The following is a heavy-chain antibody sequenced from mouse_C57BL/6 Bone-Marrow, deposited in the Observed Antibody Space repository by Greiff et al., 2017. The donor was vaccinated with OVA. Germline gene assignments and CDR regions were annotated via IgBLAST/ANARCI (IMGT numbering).Heavy chain of an antibody. V-gene: IGHV3-6*01. D-gene: IGHD1-1*01. CDR1: GYSITSGYY. CDR2: ISYDGSN. Sequence: EVQLVESGPGLVKPSQSLSLTCSVTGYSITSGYYWNWIRQFPGNKLEWMGYISYDGSNNYNPSLKNRISITRDTSKNQFFLKFNSVTTEDTATYYCARVTTNYFDYWGQGTTLTVSS. J-gene: IGHJ2*01. CDR3: ARVTTNYFDY.